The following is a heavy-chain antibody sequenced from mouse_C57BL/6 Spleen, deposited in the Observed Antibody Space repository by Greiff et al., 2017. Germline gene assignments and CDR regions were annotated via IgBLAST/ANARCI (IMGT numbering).Heavy chain of an antibody. CDR3: ARDDYDVGY. CDR1: GYTFTSYW. J-gene: IGHJ2*01. CDR2: INPSSGYT. V-gene: IGHV1-7*01. D-gene: IGHD2-4*01. Sequence: VMLVESGAELAKPGASVKLSCKASGYTFTSYWMHWVKQRPGQGLEWIGDINPSSGYTEYNQKFKDKATLTADKSSSTAYMQLSSLTYEDSAVYYCARDDYDVGYWGQGTTLTVSS.